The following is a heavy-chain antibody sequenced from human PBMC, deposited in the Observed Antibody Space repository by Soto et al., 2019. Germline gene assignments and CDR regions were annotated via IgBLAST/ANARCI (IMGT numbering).Heavy chain of an antibody. CDR3: ARGSSRAHFDY. Sequence: QVQLVQSGAEVKKPGASVKVSCKASGYTFISYAIHWVRQAPGQRLEWMGWINTANDNTKYSQKFQGRVTITRDTSASLVYMELSSLRSEDTAVYYCARGSSRAHFDYWGQGTLVTVSS. D-gene: IGHD6-13*01. CDR1: GYTFISYA. V-gene: IGHV1-3*04. J-gene: IGHJ4*02. CDR2: INTANDNT.